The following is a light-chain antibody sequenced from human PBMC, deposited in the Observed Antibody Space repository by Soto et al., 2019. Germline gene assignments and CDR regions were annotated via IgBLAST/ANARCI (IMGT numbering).Light chain of an antibody. J-gene: IGKJ1*01. CDR3: QQYNSYWT. V-gene: IGKV1-5*03. CDR1: QSISNW. Sequence: DIQMTQSPSTLSASVGDRVTITCRASQSISNWLAWYQQKPGKAPNLLIYKASSLESGVPSRFGGSGSGTEFTLTISSLQPDDFATYYCQQYNSYWTFGQGTKVEIK. CDR2: KAS.